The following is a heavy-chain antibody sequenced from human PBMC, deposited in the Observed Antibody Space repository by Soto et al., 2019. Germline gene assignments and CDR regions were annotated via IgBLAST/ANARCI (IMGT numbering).Heavy chain of an antibody. Sequence: PGGSLRLSCAASGFTFSTYGMQWVRQAPGKGLEWVAIIWSDGSNEYYADSVKGRFTISRDNSKNTLYLQMSSLRVDDTAVYYCGRVSPQGSSGYYFDYWGQGTLVTVSS. J-gene: IGHJ4*02. D-gene: IGHD3-22*01. CDR1: GFTFSTYG. V-gene: IGHV3-33*01. CDR2: IWSDGSNE. CDR3: GRVSPQGSSGYYFDY.